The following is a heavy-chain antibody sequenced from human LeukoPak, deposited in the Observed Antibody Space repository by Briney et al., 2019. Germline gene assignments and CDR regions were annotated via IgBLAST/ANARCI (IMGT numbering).Heavy chain of an antibody. J-gene: IGHJ1*01. CDR1: GGSFSGYF. CDR2: INHSGST. Sequence: SETLSLTCALYGGSFSGYFWICIRQPPGKGPVWIGEINHSGSTHYHQPLKIRVTISRDTSKNQVSLKLSAVTAADTAVYYCAISAGVPAAMWNFQHWGQGTLVTVSS. CDR3: AISAGVPAAMWNFQH. V-gene: IGHV4-34*01. D-gene: IGHD2-2*01.